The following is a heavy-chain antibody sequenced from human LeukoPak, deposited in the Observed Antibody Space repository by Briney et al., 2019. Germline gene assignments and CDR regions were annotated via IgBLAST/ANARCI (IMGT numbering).Heavy chain of an antibody. V-gene: IGHV3-53*01. Sequence: GGSLRLSCAASGFPVSSNYMSWVRQAPGKGLEWVSVTYSNGRTYYADSVKGRFTISRDISKHTLYLQMNSLRAEDTAVYYCARVLSGRGSLYDYYYYMDVWGKGTTVTISS. CDR1: GFPVSSNY. D-gene: IGHD3-10*01. CDR3: ARVLSGRGSLYDYYYYMDV. J-gene: IGHJ6*03. CDR2: TYSNGRT.